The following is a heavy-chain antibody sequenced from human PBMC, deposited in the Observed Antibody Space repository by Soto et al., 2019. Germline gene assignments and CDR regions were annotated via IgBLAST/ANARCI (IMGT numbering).Heavy chain of an antibody. J-gene: IGHJ4*02. CDR1: GFTFSSYG. D-gene: IGHD2-21*01. Sequence: QVQLVESGGGVVQPGRSLRLSCAASGFTFSSYGMHWVRQAPGKGLEWVAVISYDGSNKYYADSVKGRFTISRDNSKNTLYLQMNSLRAEDTAVYYCAKEVHSEWFLWYYFDYWGQGTLVTVSS. CDR3: AKEVHSEWFLWYYFDY. CDR2: ISYDGSNK. V-gene: IGHV3-30*18.